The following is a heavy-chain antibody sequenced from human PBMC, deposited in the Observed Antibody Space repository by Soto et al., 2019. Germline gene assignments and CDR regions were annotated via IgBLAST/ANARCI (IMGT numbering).Heavy chain of an antibody. CDR3: AKDSGSSWPNDAFDI. D-gene: IGHD6-13*01. V-gene: IGHV3-23*01. CDR1: GFTFNSYA. CDR2: ITSTGGGT. J-gene: IGHJ3*02. Sequence: GGSLRLSCAASGFTFNSYAISWVRQTPGKGLEWVSAITSTGGGTYYADSVRGRFTISRDNFKNTLYLQMNSLRAEDTALYYCAKDSGSSWPNDAFDIWGQGAMVTVS.